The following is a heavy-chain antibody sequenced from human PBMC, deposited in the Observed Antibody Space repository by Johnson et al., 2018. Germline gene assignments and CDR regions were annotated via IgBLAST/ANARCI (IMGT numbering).Heavy chain of an antibody. CDR3: ARRVAVPGYYYHYMDV. V-gene: IGHV3-74*02. Sequence: VQLVESGGGLVQPGGSLRLSCAASGFTFSSYWMHWVRQAPGKGLVWVSHISSDGSYTDYADSVKGRFTVSRDNAENTLYLQMNSLRVEDTAVYYCARRVAVPGYYYHYMDVWGKGTTVTVSS. D-gene: IGHD3-9*01. CDR2: ISSDGSYT. CDR1: GFTFSSYW. J-gene: IGHJ6*03.